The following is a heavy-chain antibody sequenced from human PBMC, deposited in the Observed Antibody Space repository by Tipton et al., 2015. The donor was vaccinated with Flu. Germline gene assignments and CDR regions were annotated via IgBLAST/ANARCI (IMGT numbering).Heavy chain of an antibody. Sequence: GLVKPSQTLSLTCAISGDSVSTNSGAWNWIRQSPSRGLEWLGRTYYRSKWYNDYAVSMESRITINPDTSKNQLSLQLNSVTPEDTAVYFCARETGHSDNFYYYGMDVWGRGTTVTVSS. V-gene: IGHV6-1*01. CDR3: ARETGHSDNFYYYGMDV. J-gene: IGHJ6*02. CDR1: GDSVSTNSGA. D-gene: IGHD5-12*01. CDR2: TYYRSKWYN.